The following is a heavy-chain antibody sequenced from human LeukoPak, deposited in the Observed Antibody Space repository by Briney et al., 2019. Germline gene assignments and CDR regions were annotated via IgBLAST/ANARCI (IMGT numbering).Heavy chain of an antibody. CDR2: INTNTGNP. V-gene: IGHV7-4-1*02. J-gene: IGHJ4*02. Sequence: ASVKVSCKVSGGTFNNFALSWVRQAPGQGLEWMGWINTNTGNPTYAQGFTGRFVFSLDTSVSTAYLQISSLKAEDTAVYYCARPSGDYGDSADYWGQGTLVTVSS. D-gene: IGHD4-17*01. CDR3: ARPSGDYGDSADY. CDR1: GGTFNNFA.